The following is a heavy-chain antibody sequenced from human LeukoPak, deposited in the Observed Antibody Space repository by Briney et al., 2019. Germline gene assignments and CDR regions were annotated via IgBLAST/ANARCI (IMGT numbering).Heavy chain of an antibody. CDR1: GGSISSYY. Sequence: SETLSLTCTVSGGSISSYYWSWIRQFPGKGLEWIGYIYYSGSTNYNPSLKSRVTISVDTSKNQFSLKLSSVTAADTAVYYCARDDYGDYSNWFDPWGQGTLVTVSS. D-gene: IGHD4-17*01. CDR3: ARDDYGDYSNWFDP. V-gene: IGHV4-59*12. CDR2: IYYSGST. J-gene: IGHJ5*02.